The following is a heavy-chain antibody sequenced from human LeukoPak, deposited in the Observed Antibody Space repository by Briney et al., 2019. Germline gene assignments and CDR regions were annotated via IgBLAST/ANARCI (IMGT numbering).Heavy chain of an antibody. J-gene: IGHJ4*02. D-gene: IGHD6-6*01. Sequence: KPSETLSLTCTVSGGSIRSHCWSWVRQPPGKGLEWIGYIYFSGSTNYNPSLKSRVTISMGTSENQFSLKLSSVTAADTAVYCCARGAAPHYSDYWGQGTLVTVSS. V-gene: IGHV4-59*11. CDR2: IYFSGST. CDR1: GGSIRSHC. CDR3: ARGAAPHYSDY.